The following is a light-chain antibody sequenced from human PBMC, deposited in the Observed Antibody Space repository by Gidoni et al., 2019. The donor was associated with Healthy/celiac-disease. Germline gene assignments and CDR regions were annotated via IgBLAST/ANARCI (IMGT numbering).Light chain of an antibody. V-gene: IGLV1-44*01. Sequence: QSVLPQPPSASGTPGQRVTISCSGSSSTIGSNTVNWYQQLPGTAPKLPIYSNNQRPSGVPDRFSGSKSGTSASLAISGLQSEDEADYYCAAWDDSLNGPVLGGGTKLTVL. CDR2: SNN. CDR1: SSTIGSNT. CDR3: AAWDDSLNGPV. J-gene: IGLJ2*01.